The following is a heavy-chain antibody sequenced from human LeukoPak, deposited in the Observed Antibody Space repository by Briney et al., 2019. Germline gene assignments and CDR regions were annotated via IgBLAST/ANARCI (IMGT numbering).Heavy chain of an antibody. CDR1: GGSIRSNSYY. V-gene: IGHV4-39*01. Sequence: SETLSLTCTVSGGSIRSNSYYWGWIRQPPGKGLEWIGSIYFSGNTYYNPSLKGRVTISVDTSKNQFSLKLSSVTAADTAVYYCATGSSRYYYYMDVWGKGTTVPVSS. D-gene: IGHD3-10*01. J-gene: IGHJ6*03. CDR2: IYFSGNT. CDR3: ATGSSRYYYYMDV.